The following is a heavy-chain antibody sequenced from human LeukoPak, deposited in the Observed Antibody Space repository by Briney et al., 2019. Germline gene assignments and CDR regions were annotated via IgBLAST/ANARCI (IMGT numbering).Heavy chain of an antibody. V-gene: IGHV3-20*03. J-gene: IGHJ6*03. CDR3: ARFLVGGTTGDYYHYMDA. CDR1: GFTFADYG. Sequence: GGSLRLSYAASGFTFADYGMSWVGQAPGKGLEWVCGINWNGGSTGYVDSVKGRFTISRDNAKNSLYLQMNSLRAQDTALYYCARFLVGGTTGDYYHYMDAWGKGTTVSVSS. CDR2: INWNGGST. D-gene: IGHD1-26*01.